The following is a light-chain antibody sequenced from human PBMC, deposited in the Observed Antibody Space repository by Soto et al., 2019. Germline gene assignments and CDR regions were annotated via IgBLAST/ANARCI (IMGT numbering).Light chain of an antibody. J-gene: IGLJ2*01. Sequence: QSALTQPASVSGSPGQSITISCTGTSSDVGYYNHVSWYQQHPGKAPKLMIYEVTKRPSGVSNRFSGSKSGNTASLTISGLQAEGEADYYCSSYTSSSTLVFGGGTKLTVL. V-gene: IGLV2-14*01. CDR1: SSDVGYYNH. CDR2: EVT. CDR3: SSYTSSSTLV.